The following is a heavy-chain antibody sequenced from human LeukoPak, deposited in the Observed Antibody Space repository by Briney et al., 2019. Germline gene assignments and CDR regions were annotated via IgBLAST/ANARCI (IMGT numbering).Heavy chain of an antibody. J-gene: IGHJ4*02. CDR3: ARARYCSGGRCYAEY. CDR2: IYPGDSDT. V-gene: IGHV5-51*01. CDR1: GYTFTTYW. D-gene: IGHD2-15*01. Sequence: GESLKISCNVSGYTFTTYWIGWVRQMPGKGLEWMGIIYPGDSDTRYSPSFQGQVTISADKSISTAYLQWSSLKASDTAMYFCARARYCSGGRCYAEYWGQGTLVTVST.